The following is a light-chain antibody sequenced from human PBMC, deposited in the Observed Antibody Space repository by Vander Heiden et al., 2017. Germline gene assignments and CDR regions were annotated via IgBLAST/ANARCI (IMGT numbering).Light chain of an antibody. V-gene: IGKV2-24*01. CDR1: QSLVDSDGNIY. J-gene: IGKJ2*01. CDR2: KNS. CDR3: MQATQFPRT. Sequence: DIVMTQTPLSSPVTLGQPASISCWSSQSLVDSDGNIYLSWFQQRPGQPPRLLIYKNSNRFSGVPDRFSGSGAGTDFTLKISRVEADDVGVYYCMQATQFPRTFGQGTKLEIK.